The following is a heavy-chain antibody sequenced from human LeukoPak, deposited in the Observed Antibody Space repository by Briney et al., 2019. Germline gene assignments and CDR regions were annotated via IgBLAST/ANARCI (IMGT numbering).Heavy chain of an antibody. CDR3: ARSRAFNSGAFDP. J-gene: IGHJ5*02. Sequence: SETLSLTCSVSGGSISTYFWSWIRQPPGKGLEWIGYIHDSGNTNYNPSLKSRVTISVDTSKNQFSLRLNSVTAADTAVYYCARSRAFNSGAFDPWGQGSLVTVSS. CDR2: IHDSGNT. CDR1: GGSISTYF. V-gene: IGHV4-59*01. D-gene: IGHD1-26*01.